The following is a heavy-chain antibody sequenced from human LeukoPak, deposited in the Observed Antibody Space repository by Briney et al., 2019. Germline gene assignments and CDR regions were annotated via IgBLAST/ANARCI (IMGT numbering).Heavy chain of an antibody. D-gene: IGHD2-8*01. CDR3: TRAGPPYCTNGACWITAGGYYMDV. V-gene: IGHV1-46*01. Sequence: ASVKVSCKASGYTFTSYYMHWVRQAPGQGLEWMGIINPNGGTTIYAQKFQGRVTITRDTSTSTVYMELSSLRSEDTAVSYCTRAGPPYCTNGACWITAGGYYMDVWGKGTTVTVSS. J-gene: IGHJ6*03. CDR2: INPNGGTT. CDR1: GYTFTSYY.